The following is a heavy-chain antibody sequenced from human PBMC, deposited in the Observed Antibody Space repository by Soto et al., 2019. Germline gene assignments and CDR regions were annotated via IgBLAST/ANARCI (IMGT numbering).Heavy chain of an antibody. Sequence: GGSLRLSCAASGFTFSSYAMHWVRQAPGKGLEWVAVISYDGSNKYYADSVKGRFTISRDNSKKTLYLQMNSLRAEDTAVYYCARTVSVTTKVEGGMDVWGQGTTVTVSS. CDR2: ISYDGSNK. V-gene: IGHV3-30-3*01. J-gene: IGHJ6*02. CDR1: GFTFSSYA. D-gene: IGHD4-17*01. CDR3: ARTVSVTTKVEGGMDV.